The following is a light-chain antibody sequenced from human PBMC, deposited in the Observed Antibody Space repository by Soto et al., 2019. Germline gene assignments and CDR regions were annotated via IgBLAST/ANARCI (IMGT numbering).Light chain of an antibody. CDR1: QSVSSSY. J-gene: IGKJ1*01. V-gene: IGKV3-20*01. CDR3: QHFGSSLRT. CDR2: GAS. Sequence: EIVLTQSPGTLSLSPGERATLSCRASQSVSSSYLAWYQQKPGQAPGLLIYGASSRATGIPDRFSGSGSGTDFTLTISRLEPEDFAVHYCQHFGSSLRTFGQGTKVDIK.